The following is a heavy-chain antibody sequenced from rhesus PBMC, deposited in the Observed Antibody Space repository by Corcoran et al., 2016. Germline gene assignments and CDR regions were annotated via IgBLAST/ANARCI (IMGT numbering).Heavy chain of an antibody. V-gene: IGHV4-65*01. CDR1: GGSVSSSNW. Sequence: QVQLQESGPGLVKPSETLSLTCAVSGGSVSSSNWWSWIRQPPGKGLEWIGYISGSSRITYYNPSPKSRVTNSKDTSKNQFSLKLSSVTAADTAVYYCARNPPGDYSGSYSFDYWGQGVLVTVSS. CDR2: ISGSSRIT. D-gene: IGHD3-16*01. CDR3: ARNPPGDYSGSYSFDY. J-gene: IGHJ4*01.